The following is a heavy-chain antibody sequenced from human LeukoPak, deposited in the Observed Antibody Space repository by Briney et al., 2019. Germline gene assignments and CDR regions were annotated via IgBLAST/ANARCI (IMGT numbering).Heavy chain of an antibody. CDR2: IYYSGST. CDR3: ARVWSGHYGMDV. V-gene: IGHV4-31*03. J-gene: IGHJ6*02. D-gene: IGHD3-3*01. Sequence: SQTLSLTCTVSGGSISSGGYYWSWIRQHPGKGLEWIGYIYYSGSTYYNPSLKSRVTISVDTSKNQFSLKLSSVTAADTAVYYCARVWSGHYGMDVWGQGTTVTVSS. CDR1: GGSISSGGYY.